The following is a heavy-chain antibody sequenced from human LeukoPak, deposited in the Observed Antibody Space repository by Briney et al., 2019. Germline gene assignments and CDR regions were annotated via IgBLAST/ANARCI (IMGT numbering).Heavy chain of an antibody. CDR1: GFTFDDYG. J-gene: IGHJ4*02. D-gene: IGHD6-19*01. CDR3: AKDMGGWYREGLFDY. V-gene: IGHV3-20*04. CDR2: INWNGGST. Sequence: GSLRLSCAASGFTFDDYGMSWVRQAPGKGLEWVSGINWNGGSTGYADSVKGRFTISRDNAKNSLYLQMNSLRAEDTALYYCAKDMGGWYREGLFDYWGQGTLVTVSS.